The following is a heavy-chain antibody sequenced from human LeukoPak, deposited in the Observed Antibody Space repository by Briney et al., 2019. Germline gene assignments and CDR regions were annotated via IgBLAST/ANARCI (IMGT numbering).Heavy chain of an antibody. CDR3: ARVGYSYGYAGTFDH. Sequence: GGSLRLSCAASGFTFSSYWMSWVRQAPGKGLEWVANIKQDGSEKYYVDSVKGRFTISRDNAKNSLYLQMNSLRAEDTAVYYCARVGYSYGYAGTFDHWGQGTLVTVSS. CDR2: IKQDGSEK. V-gene: IGHV3-7*01. CDR1: GFTFSSYW. J-gene: IGHJ4*02. D-gene: IGHD5-18*01.